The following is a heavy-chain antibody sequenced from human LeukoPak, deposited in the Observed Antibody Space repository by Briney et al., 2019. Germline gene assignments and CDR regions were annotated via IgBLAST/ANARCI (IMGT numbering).Heavy chain of an antibody. Sequence: GESLKISCKASAYTFSNYWIGWVRQTPGKGLEWMGITYPDDSDTKYRPSFQGQVNISVDESINTAYLQWSSLKASDTAIYYCARHEVGGDSASGYEYYYYMDVWGTGTAVTVSS. D-gene: IGHD3-3*01. V-gene: IGHV5-51*01. CDR2: TYPDDSDT. J-gene: IGHJ6*03. CDR1: AYTFSNYW. CDR3: ARHEVGGDSASGYEYYYYMDV.